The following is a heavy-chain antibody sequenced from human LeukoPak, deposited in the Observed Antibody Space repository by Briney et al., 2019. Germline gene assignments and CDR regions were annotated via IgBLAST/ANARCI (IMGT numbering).Heavy chain of an antibody. Sequence: SETLSLTCAVYGGSFSGYYWSWIRQPPGKGLEWIGEINHSGSTNYNPSLKSRVTISVDTSKNQFSLKLSSVTAADTAVYYCARIGITGTTGYYYYMDVWGKGTTVTVSS. CDR3: ARIGITGTTGYYYYMDV. V-gene: IGHV4-34*01. CDR1: GGSFSGYY. D-gene: IGHD1-7*01. J-gene: IGHJ6*03. CDR2: INHSGST.